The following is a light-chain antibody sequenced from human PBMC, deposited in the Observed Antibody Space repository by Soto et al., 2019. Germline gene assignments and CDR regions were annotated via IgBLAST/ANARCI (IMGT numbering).Light chain of an antibody. CDR2: EVS. CDR1: SSDVGGYDF. V-gene: IGLV2-8*01. CDR3: NSYGGNTNVV. J-gene: IGLJ2*01. Sequence: QSALTQPPSESGSPGKSVTISCTGTSSDVGGYDFVSWYQQHPGKAPKILIYEVSKRASGVPDRFSGSKSGNTASLTVSGLQPDDEADYYCNSYGGNTNVVFGGGTKLTVL.